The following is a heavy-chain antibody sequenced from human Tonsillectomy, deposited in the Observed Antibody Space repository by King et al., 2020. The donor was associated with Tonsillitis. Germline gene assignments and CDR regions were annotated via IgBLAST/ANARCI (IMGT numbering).Heavy chain of an antibody. Sequence: QLVQSGAEVKKPGASVKVSCKASGYTFTNYGFTWVRQAPGQGLEWMGWISAYNGNTNYAQKFQGRVTMTTNTSTSTAYMELRSRISDDTALYFCARTSYYYDSSGFDYWGQGTLVTVSA. J-gene: IGHJ4*02. CDR3: ARTSYYYDSSGFDY. V-gene: IGHV1-18*01. CDR1: GYTFTNYG. D-gene: IGHD3-22*01. CDR2: ISAYNGNT.